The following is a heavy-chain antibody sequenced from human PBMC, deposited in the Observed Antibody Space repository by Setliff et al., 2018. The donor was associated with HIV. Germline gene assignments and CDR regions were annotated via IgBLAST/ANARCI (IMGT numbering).Heavy chain of an antibody. J-gene: IGHJ1*01. D-gene: IGHD5-18*01. CDR1: GGSFSDYY. V-gene: IGHV4-34*01. Sequence: SETLSLTCAVYGGSFSDYYWSWIRQPPGKGLEWIGEINHSGRTIQSPSLGSRVTISIDTSKNQFSLKLSSVTAADTAVFYCARGGYSYGFGRHRAYFQYWGQGTQVTVSS. CDR2: INHSGRT. CDR3: ARGGYSYGFGRHRAYFQY.